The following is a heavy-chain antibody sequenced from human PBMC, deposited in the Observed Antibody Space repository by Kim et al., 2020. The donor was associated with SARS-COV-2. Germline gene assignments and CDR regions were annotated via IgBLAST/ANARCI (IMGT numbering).Heavy chain of an antibody. Sequence: GGSLRLSCAASGFTFSSYSMHWVRQAPGKGLEWVAAITYGGSNIYYADSVTGRFTISRDNAKNTLYLQMNSLRAEDTAVYYCATFLRGDGDYWGHGTVVTVSS. V-gene: IGHV3-30*03. CDR2: ITYGGSNI. CDR1: GFTFSSYS. J-gene: IGHJ4*01. CDR3: ATFLRGDGDY. D-gene: IGHD3-3*01.